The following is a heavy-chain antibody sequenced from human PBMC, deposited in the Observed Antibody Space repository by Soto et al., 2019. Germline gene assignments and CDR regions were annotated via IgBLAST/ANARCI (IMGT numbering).Heavy chain of an antibody. D-gene: IGHD2-15*01. J-gene: IGHJ4*02. CDR2: ISYDGSNK. V-gene: IGHV3-30*18. Sequence: PGGSLRLSCAASGFTFSSYGMHWVRQAPGKGLEWVAVISYDGSNKYYADSVKGRFTISRDNSKNTLYLQMNSLRAEDTAVYYCAKDYCSGGSCYSDYWGQGT. CDR3: AKDYCSGGSCYSDY. CDR1: GFTFSSYG.